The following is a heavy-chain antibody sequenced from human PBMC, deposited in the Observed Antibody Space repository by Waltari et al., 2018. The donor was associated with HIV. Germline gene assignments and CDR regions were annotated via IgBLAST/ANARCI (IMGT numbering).Heavy chain of an antibody. CDR3: ARDLGGNQSGNIVVVPAAIEDY. CDR1: GGSISSSNW. D-gene: IGHD2-2*01. J-gene: IGHJ4*02. Sequence: QVQLQESGPGLVKPSGTLSLTCAVSGGSISSSNWWSWVRQPPGKGLGWIGEIYHSGSTNYNPSLKSRVTISVDKSKNQFSLKLSSVTAADTAVYYCARDLGGNQSGNIVVVPAAIEDYWGQGTLVTVSS. CDR2: IYHSGST. V-gene: IGHV4-4*02.